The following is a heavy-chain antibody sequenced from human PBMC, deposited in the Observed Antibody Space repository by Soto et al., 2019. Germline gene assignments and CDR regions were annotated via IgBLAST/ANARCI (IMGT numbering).Heavy chain of an antibody. Sequence: EVQLLESGGGLVQPGGSLRLSCAASGFTFSSYAMSWVRRAPGKGLEWVSAISGSGGSTYYADSVKGRFTISRDNSKNTLYLQMNSLRAEDTAVYYCAKEGRDWVRLSGSYRDLGYWGQGTLVTVSS. CDR1: GFTFSSYA. CDR3: AKEGRDWVRLSGSYRDLGY. V-gene: IGHV3-23*01. CDR2: ISGSGGST. J-gene: IGHJ4*02. D-gene: IGHD1-26*01.